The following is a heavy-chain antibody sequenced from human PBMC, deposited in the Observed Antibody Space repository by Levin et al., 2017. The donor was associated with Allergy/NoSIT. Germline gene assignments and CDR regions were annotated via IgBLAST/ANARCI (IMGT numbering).Heavy chain of an antibody. D-gene: IGHD2-2*01. CDR2: IKNDASST. CDR1: GFTFSSYW. J-gene: IGHJ3*02. Sequence: GEFLKISCTASGFTFSSYWMHWVRQAPGKGLVWVSRIKNDASSTDYEDSVKGRFTISRDNAKNTLYLQMNSLRAEDTAVYFCARDQNFKCRSATCYVAFDIWGQGTMVTVSS. V-gene: IGHV3-74*01. CDR3: ARDQNFKCRSATCYVAFDI.